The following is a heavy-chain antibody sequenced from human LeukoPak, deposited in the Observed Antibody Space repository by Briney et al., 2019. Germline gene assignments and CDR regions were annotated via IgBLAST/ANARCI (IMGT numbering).Heavy chain of an antibody. J-gene: IGHJ4*02. Sequence: ALVKVSCKASGYTFTSYGISWVRQAPGQGLEWMGWISAYNGNTNYAQKLQGRVTMTTDTSTSTAYMELRSLRSDDTAVYYCARVRTGYCSSTSCPRNFDYWGQGTLVTVPS. CDR1: GYTFTSYG. CDR2: ISAYNGNT. D-gene: IGHD2-2*01. CDR3: ARVRTGYCSSTSCPRNFDY. V-gene: IGHV1-18*04.